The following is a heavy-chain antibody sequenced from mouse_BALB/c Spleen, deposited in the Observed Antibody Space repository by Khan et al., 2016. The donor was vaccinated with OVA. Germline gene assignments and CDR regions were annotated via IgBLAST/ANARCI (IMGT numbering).Heavy chain of an antibody. CDR1: GYTFTSYW. J-gene: IGHJ4*01. D-gene: IGHD1-1*01. CDR2: IAPGSGST. Sequence: DLVRPGASVKLSCKASGYTFTSYWINWVKQRPGQGLEWIGCIAPGSGSTHYTEMFKGKLTLTVDPSSSTAYIQLSSLSYEDSAVFFCTKECYNGRNCYAMDYWGQGTSVTVSS. CDR3: TKECYNGRNCYAMDY. V-gene: IGHV1S41*01.